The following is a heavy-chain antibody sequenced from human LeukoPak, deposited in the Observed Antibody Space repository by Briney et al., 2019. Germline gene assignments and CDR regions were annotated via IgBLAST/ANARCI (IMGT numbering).Heavy chain of an antibody. CDR1: GYTFTGYY. V-gene: IGHV1-2*02. J-gene: IGHJ6*03. Sequence: ASVKVSCKASGYTFTGYYMHWVRQAPGQGLEWMGWINPNSGGTNYAQKFQGRVTMTRDTSISTAYMELSRLRSDDTAVYYCARDLTYGSGSYYYYYYYMDVWGKGTTVTISS. CDR2: INPNSGGT. CDR3: ARDLTYGSGSYYYYYYYMDV. D-gene: IGHD3-10*01.